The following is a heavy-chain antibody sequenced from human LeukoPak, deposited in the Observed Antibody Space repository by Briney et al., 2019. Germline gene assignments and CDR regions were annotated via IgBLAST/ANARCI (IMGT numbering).Heavy chain of an antibody. J-gene: IGHJ4*02. CDR3: AKRGVVIRVILVGFHKEAYYFDS. CDR2: INKHGSEK. D-gene: IGHD3-22*01. Sequence: GESLRLSCAASGFNFTSSWMSWVRQAPGQGLEWVANINKHGSEKYYVDSVEGRFTISRDNAKNSLSLQMDSLRAEDTAVYFCAKRGVVIRVILVGFHKEAYYFDSWGQGALVTVSS. CDR1: GFNFTSSW. V-gene: IGHV3-7*03.